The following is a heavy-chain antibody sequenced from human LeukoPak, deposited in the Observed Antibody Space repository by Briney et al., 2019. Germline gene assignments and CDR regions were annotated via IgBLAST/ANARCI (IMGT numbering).Heavy chain of an antibody. CDR2: ISSSGSTI. V-gene: IGHV3-48*03. D-gene: IGHD3-3*01. Sequence: PGGSLRLSCAASGFTFSSYEMNWVRQAPGKGLEWVSYISSSGSTIYYADSVKGRFTISRHNSKNTLYLQMNSLRAEDTAVYYCARGTADYDFWSGRIATSYYFDYWGQGTLVTVSS. CDR3: ARGTADYDFWSGRIATSYYFDY. CDR1: GFTFSSYE. J-gene: IGHJ4*02.